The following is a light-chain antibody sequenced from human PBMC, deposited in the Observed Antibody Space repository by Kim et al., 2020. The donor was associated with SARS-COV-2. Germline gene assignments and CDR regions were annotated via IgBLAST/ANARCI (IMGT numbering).Light chain of an antibody. CDR2: AAS. V-gene: IGKV1-8*01. J-gene: IGKJ2*01. CDR1: QGISSY. Sequence: AIRMTQSPSSFSASTGDRVTITCRASQGISSYLAWYQQKPGKAPKLLIYAASTLQSGVPSRFSGSGSGTDFTLTISCLQSEDFATYYCQQYYSYPPMYTFGQGTKLEI. CDR3: QQYYSYPPMYT.